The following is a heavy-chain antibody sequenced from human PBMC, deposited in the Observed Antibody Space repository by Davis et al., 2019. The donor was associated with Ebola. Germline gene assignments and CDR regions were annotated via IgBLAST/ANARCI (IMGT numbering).Heavy chain of an antibody. D-gene: IGHD4/OR15-4a*01. J-gene: IGHJ5*02. Sequence: AASVKVSCKASGYTFSTYGITWVRQAPGQGLEWMGWISAYNGKTNYAQRFQGRVTMTTDTSTNTAFMELRSLRSDDTAMYYCARDKMVLTDNWLDPWGQRTLVTVSS. CDR2: ISAYNGKT. CDR1: GYTFSTYG. CDR3: ARDKMVLTDNWLDP. V-gene: IGHV1-18*01.